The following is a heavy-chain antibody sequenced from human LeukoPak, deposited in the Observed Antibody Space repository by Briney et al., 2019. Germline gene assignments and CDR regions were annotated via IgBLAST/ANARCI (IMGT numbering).Heavy chain of an antibody. CDR3: AKFNRQYCSSTSCYGGFDY. CDR2: IRFDGSNK. J-gene: IGHJ4*02. V-gene: IGHV3-30*02. CDR1: GFTFSSYG. D-gene: IGHD2-2*01. Sequence: GGSLRLSCAASGFTFSSYGMHWVRQAPGKGLEWVAFIRFDGSNKYYTDSVKGRFTLSRDNSKNTLYLQINSLRAEDTAVYYCAKFNRQYCSSTSCYGGFDYWGQGALVTVSS.